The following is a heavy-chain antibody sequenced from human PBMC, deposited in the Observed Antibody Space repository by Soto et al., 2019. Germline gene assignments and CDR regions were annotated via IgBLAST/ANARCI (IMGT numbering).Heavy chain of an antibody. V-gene: IGHV1-69*01. CDR3: ATHPVGYCSSTSCAIFDY. CDR2: IIPIFGTA. CDR1: GGTFSAYA. D-gene: IGHD2-2*01. Sequence: QVQLVQSGAEVKKPGSSVKVSCKASGGTFSAYAISWVRQAPGQGLEWMGGIIPIFGTANYAQKFQGRVTITADESTSTAYMELSSLSSEDTAVYYCATHPVGYCSSTSCAIFDYWGQGTLVTVSS. J-gene: IGHJ4*02.